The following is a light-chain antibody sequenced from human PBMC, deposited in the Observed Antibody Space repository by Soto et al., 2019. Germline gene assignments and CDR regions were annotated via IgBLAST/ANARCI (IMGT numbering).Light chain of an antibody. CDR2: GAS. CDR3: QQYGCSPLT. V-gene: IGKV3-20*01. Sequence: EIVLTQSPGTLSLSPGERATLSCRASQSVSSSYLAWYQQKPGQAPRLLIYGASSRATGIPDRFSGSGSGTDFTLTISRLEPEDFAVYYYQQYGCSPLTFGGGTKVAIK. J-gene: IGKJ4*01. CDR1: QSVSSSY.